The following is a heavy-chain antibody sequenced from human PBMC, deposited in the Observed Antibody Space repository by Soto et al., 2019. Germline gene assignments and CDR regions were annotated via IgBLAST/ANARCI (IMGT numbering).Heavy chain of an antibody. J-gene: IGHJ3*01. D-gene: IGHD3-16*01. CDR2: INPKSGRA. CDR3: ARDYYDGSASYGIEF. CDR1: GYTFTGYY. Sequence: QVHLVQSGAEVKKPGASVKVSCKASGYTFTGYYIHWVRQARGQGLEWMGWINPKSGRANIAQKFQGWVTMTRDTSISSTYMELSNLRSNDTAVYYCARDYYDGSASYGIEFWGQGTMVTVAS. V-gene: IGHV1-2*04.